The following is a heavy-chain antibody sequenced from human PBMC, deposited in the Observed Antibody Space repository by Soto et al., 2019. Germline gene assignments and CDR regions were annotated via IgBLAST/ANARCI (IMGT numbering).Heavy chain of an antibody. J-gene: IGHJ6*02. D-gene: IGHD3-10*01. CDR3: ARTMFRAVSYSGMDV. Sequence: ASVKVSCKASGYTFTGYYMHWVRQAPGQGLEWMGWINPNSGGTNYAQKFQGWVTMTRDTSISTAYMELSRLRSDDTAVYYCARTMFRAVSYSGMDVWGQGTTVTVSS. CDR2: INPNSGGT. V-gene: IGHV1-2*04. CDR1: GYTFTGYY.